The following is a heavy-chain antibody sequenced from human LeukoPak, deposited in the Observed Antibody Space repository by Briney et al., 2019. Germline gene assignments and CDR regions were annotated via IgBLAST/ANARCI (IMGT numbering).Heavy chain of an antibody. V-gene: IGHV3-23*01. Sequence: GGSLRLSCAASGFSFSSYAMGWVRQGPGKGLEWVSAVSGSGGGTYYAHSVKGRFTISRDNSKNTLYLRMNSLRAEDTAVYYCAKGKSEWELLPIDYWGQGTLVTVSS. D-gene: IGHD1-26*01. CDR2: VSGSGGGT. J-gene: IGHJ4*02. CDR1: GFSFSSYA. CDR3: AKGKSEWELLPIDY.